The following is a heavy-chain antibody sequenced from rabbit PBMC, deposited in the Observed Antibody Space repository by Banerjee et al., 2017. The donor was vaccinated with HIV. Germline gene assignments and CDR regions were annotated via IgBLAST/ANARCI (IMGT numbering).Heavy chain of an antibody. CDR2: INTSSGNT. V-gene: IGHV1S45*01. D-gene: IGHD2-1*01. Sequence: QEQLEESGGDLVKPEGSLTLTCTASGFSFSNKYVMCWVRQAPGKGLEWIACINTSSGNTVYATWAKGRFTISRTSSTTVALQMTSLTAADTATYFCARALIYDDYRELHLWGQGTLVTVS. CDR3: ARALIYDDYRELHL. J-gene: IGHJ3*01. CDR1: GFSFSNKYV.